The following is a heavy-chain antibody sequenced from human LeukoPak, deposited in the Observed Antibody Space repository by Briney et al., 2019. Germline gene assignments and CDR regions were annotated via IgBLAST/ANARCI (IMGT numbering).Heavy chain of an antibody. J-gene: IGHJ4*02. CDR3: ARRDSSGYYVY. D-gene: IGHD3-22*01. CDR1: GGSISRYY. V-gene: IGHV4-4*07. CDR2: IYASGNT. Sequence: PSETLSLTCTVTGGSISRYYWVWIRQPAGQGLEWIGRIYASGNTNYNPSLKSRVTMSVDTSKNQFSLKLSSVTAADTAVYYCARRDSSGYYVYWGQGALVTVSS.